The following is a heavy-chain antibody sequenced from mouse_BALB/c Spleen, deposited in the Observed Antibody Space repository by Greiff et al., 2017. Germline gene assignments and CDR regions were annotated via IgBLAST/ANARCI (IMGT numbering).Heavy chain of an antibody. V-gene: IGHV2-2*02. CDR3: AREGLLRAMDY. J-gene: IGHJ4*01. CDR1: GFSLTSYG. D-gene: IGHD2-3*01. Sequence: QVQLQQSGPGLVQPSQSLSITCTVSGFSLTSYGVHWVRQSPGKGLEWLGVIWSGGSTDYNAAFISRLSISKDNSKSQVFFKMNSLQANDTAIYYCAREGLLRAMDYWGQGTSVTVSS. CDR2: IWSGGST.